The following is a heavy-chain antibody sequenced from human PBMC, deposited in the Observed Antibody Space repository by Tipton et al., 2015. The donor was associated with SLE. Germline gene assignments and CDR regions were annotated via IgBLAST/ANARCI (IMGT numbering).Heavy chain of an antibody. D-gene: IGHD3-10*01. CDR1: GGSLSSYY. J-gene: IGHJ3*02. CDR2: IYTSGST. V-gene: IGHV4-4*07. CDR3: ARGRITMVRGGMGAFDI. Sequence: TLSLTCTVSGGSLSSYYWSWIRQPAGKGLEWIGRIYTSGSTNYNPSLKSRVTMSVDTSKNQYSLKLSSVTAADPAVYYCARGRITMVRGGMGAFDIWGQGTMVTVSS.